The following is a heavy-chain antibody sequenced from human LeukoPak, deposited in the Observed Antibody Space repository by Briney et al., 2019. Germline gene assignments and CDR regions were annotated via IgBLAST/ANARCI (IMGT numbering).Heavy chain of an antibody. D-gene: IGHD5-18*01. J-gene: IGHJ4*02. CDR1: GGSISSYY. V-gene: IGHV4-59*08. CDR3: AGSKYNYGYGTSAY. CDR2: IYYSGST. Sequence: PSETLSLTCTVSGGSISSYYWSWIRQPPGKGLEWIGYIYYSGSTNYNPSLKSRVTISVDTSKNQFSLKLSSVTAADTAVYYCAGSKYNYGYGTSAYWGQGTLVTVSS.